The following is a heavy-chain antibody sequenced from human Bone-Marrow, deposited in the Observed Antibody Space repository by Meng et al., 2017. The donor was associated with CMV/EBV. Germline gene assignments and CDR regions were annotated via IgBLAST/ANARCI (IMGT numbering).Heavy chain of an antibody. CDR3: VRKGRDFDF. Sequence: LRLSCATSGFTFSDYYMSWIRQAPGKGLEWVANIKTDGSETSYVVSVQGRFTISRDNARKSLYLQMNSLRGEDTAVYYCVRKGRDFDFWGQGTLVTVSS. CDR1: GFTFSDYY. J-gene: IGHJ4*02. V-gene: IGHV3-7*03. CDR2: IKTDGSET.